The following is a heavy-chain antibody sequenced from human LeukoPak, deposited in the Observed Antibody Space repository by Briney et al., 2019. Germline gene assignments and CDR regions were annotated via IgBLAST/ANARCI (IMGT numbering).Heavy chain of an antibody. V-gene: IGHV4-31*03. D-gene: IGHD2-21*02. CDR3: ARDVVVTSSPDAFDI. J-gene: IGHJ3*02. CDR2: ISNSGTT. Sequence: SQTLSLTCTVSGGSISSGDYFWSWIRQHPGKGLEWIGYISNSGTTSYNPSLKSRVSISVDTSNNQLSLRLSSVTAADTAVYYCARDVVVTSSPDAFDIWGQGTMVTVSS. CDR1: GGSISSGDYF.